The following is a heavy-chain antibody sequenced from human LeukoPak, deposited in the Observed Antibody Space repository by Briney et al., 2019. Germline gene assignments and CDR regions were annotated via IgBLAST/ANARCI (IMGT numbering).Heavy chain of an antibody. J-gene: IGHJ6*03. CDR2: MNPNSGNT. D-gene: IGHD1-1*01. CDR1: GYTFTSYD. V-gene: IGHV1-8*01. Sequence: ASVKVSCKASGYTFTSYDINWVRQATGQGLEWMGWMNPNSGNTGYAQKFQGRVTMTRNTSISTAYMELSSLRSEDTAVYYCARVEWDYYYMDVWGKGTTVTISS. CDR3: ARVEWDYYYMDV.